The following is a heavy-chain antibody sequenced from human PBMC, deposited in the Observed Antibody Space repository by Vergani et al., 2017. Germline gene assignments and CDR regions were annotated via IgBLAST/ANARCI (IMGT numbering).Heavy chain of an antibody. CDR3: ARSRPYCTSGSCPAI. D-gene: IGHD2-15*01. CDR2: IHTGGSA. V-gene: IGHV4-4*09. Sequence: QVQLQQWGAGVVKPSGPLSLTCAVFGESFSSFYWSWIRQPPGKGLEWIGHIHTGGSADLNPSFKSRVSISVDTSKSQFSLKLNSVTVADTAVYYCARSRPYCTSGSCPAIWGQGTLVTVSS. CDR1: GESFSSFY. J-gene: IGHJ4*02.